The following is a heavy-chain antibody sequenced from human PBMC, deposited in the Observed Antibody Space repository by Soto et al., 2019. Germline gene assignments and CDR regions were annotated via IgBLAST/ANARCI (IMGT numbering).Heavy chain of an antibody. V-gene: IGHV3-30*18. Sequence: QVQLVESGGGVVQPGRSLRLSCAASGFTFSSYGMHWVRQAPGKGLEWVAVISYDGSNKYYADSVKGRFTISRDNSKNTLYLQMNSLRAEDTAVYYCANLAVAGNDDCDYWGQGTLVTVSS. CDR3: ANLAVAGNDDCDY. D-gene: IGHD6-19*01. CDR1: GFTFSSYG. J-gene: IGHJ4*02. CDR2: ISYDGSNK.